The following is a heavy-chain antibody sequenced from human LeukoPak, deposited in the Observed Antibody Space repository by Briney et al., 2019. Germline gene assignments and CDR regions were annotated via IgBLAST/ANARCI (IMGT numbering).Heavy chain of an antibody. CDR1: GYTLTELS. V-gene: IGHV1-24*01. D-gene: IGHD3-10*01. J-gene: IGHJ1*01. CDR2: FDPEDGET. CDR3: ATSDYGSGPFQH. Sequence: GASVKVSCKVSGYTLTELSMHWVRQAPGKGLEWMGGFDPEDGETIYAQKFQGRVTMTEDTSTDTAYMELSSLRSEDTAVYYCATSDYGSGPFQHWGQGTLVTVSS.